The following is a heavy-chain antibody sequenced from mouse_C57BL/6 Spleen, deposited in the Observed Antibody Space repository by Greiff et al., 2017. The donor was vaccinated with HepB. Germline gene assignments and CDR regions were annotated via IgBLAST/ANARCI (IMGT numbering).Heavy chain of an antibody. CDR1: GYAFTNYL. D-gene: IGHD1-1*01. V-gene: IGHV1-54*01. Sequence: QVQLQQSGAELVRPGTSVKVSCKASGYAFTNYLIEWVKQRPGQGLEWIGVINPGSGGTNYNEKVKGKATLTADKSSSTAYMQHSSLTSVDSAVYFCARHGSSYVDAMDYWGQGTSVTVSS. CDR3: ARHGSSYVDAMDY. J-gene: IGHJ4*01. CDR2: INPGSGGT.